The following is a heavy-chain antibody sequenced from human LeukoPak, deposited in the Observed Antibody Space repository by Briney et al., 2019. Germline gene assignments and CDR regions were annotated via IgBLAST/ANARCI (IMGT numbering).Heavy chain of an antibody. J-gene: IGHJ3*02. CDR2: TYYRSKWYN. CDR1: GGSVSSNSAA. D-gene: IGHD3-22*01. CDR3: ARATNTYYYDSSGSADAFDI. V-gene: IGHV6-1*01. Sequence: SQTLSLACAISGGSVSSNSAAWNWIRQSPSRGLEWLGRTYYRSKWYNDYAVSVKSRITISPDTSKNQFSLQLNSVTPEDTAVYYCARATNTYYYDSSGSADAFDIWGQGTMVTVSS.